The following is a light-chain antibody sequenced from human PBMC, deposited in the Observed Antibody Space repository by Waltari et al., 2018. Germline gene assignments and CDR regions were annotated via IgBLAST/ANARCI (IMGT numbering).Light chain of an antibody. CDR1: SSNIGSNT. V-gene: IGLV1-44*01. CDR3: AAWDDSLNGRV. Sequence: QSVLTQPPSASGTPGQRVTISCSGSSSNIGSNTVNWYQQLPGTAPKLLIYSNNQRPSGVPDRFSGSKSGTSASLAISGLQSEDEADYYCAAWDDSLNGRVFGGGNK. J-gene: IGLJ3*02. CDR2: SNN.